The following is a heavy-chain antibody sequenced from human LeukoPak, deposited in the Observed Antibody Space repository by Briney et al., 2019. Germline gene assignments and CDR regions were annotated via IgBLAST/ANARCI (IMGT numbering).Heavy chain of an antibody. CDR3: ARDTNTPDYYYYYGMDV. Sequence: GGSLRLSCAASGFTFSSYWMSWVRQAPGKGLEWVANIKQDGSEKYYMDSVKGRFTISRDNAKNSLYLQMNSLRAEDTAVYYCARDTNTPDYYYYYGMDVWGQGTTVTVSS. CDR2: IKQDGSEK. V-gene: IGHV3-7*01. CDR1: GFTFSSYW. J-gene: IGHJ6*02. D-gene: IGHD2-8*01.